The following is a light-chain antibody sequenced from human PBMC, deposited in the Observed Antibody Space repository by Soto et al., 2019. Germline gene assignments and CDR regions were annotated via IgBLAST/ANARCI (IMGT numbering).Light chain of an antibody. CDR2: DDS. CDR1: NIGRKS. Sequence: SYELAQPPSVSVAPGQTARISCGVNNIGRKSVHWYQQKPGRASVVVVYDDSDRPSGIPERFSGANSGDTATLTISRVEAGDEADYYCHVWDSSSGHYIFGTGTKVTV. V-gene: IGLV3-21*02. J-gene: IGLJ1*01. CDR3: HVWDSSSGHYI.